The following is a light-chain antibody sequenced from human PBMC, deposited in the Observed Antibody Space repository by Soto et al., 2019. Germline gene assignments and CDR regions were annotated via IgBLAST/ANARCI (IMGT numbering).Light chain of an antibody. Sequence: DIQMTQSPSSLSASVGDRVTITCRASQSISSYLNWYQQKPGKAPKLLIYAASSLQSGVPSRFSGGGSVTDFTLTISSLQPEDFASYYCQQSYSTPPTFGQRTKLEIK. CDR1: QSISSY. CDR2: AAS. CDR3: QQSYSTPPT. V-gene: IGKV1-39*01. J-gene: IGKJ2*01.